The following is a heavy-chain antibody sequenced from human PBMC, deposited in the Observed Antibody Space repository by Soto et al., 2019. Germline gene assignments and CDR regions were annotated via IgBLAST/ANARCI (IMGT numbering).Heavy chain of an antibody. V-gene: IGHV3-23*01. Sequence: PGGSLRLSCAASGFTFSSYAMTWVRQAPGKGLEWVSAISGSGGNTYYADSVKGRFTISRDNSKNTLYLQMNSLRAEDTAVYYCAKVPRRYNYDSSGYSWFDPWGQGTLVTVSS. D-gene: IGHD3-22*01. CDR1: GFTFSSYA. CDR2: ISGSGGNT. J-gene: IGHJ5*02. CDR3: AKVPRRYNYDSSGYSWFDP.